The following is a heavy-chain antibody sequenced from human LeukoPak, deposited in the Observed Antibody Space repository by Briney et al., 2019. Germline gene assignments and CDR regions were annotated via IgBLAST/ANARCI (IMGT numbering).Heavy chain of an antibody. J-gene: IGHJ4*02. CDR1: GYTLTELA. Sequence: ASVKVSCKVSGYTLTELAMHWVRQAPGKGLEWMGAFDPEDGETVYAQKFQDRLSMTEDTSADTAYMELSSLRSEDTAVYYCATDRENNSGCHFWGQGTLVTVSS. D-gene: IGHD3-22*01. CDR3: ATDRENNSGCHF. CDR2: FDPEDGET. V-gene: IGHV1-24*01.